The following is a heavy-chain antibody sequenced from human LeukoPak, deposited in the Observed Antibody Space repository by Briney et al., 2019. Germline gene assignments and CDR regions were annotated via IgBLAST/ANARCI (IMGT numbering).Heavy chain of an antibody. V-gene: IGHV4-39*01. Sequence: TASETLSLTCTVSGGSISSSSYYWGWIRQPPGEGLEWVGSIYYSGSTYYNPSLKSRVTISVDTSKNQFSLKLSSVTAADTAVYYCARNSPLGIAAAGTWSTYYMDVWGKGTTVTISS. CDR2: IYYSGST. J-gene: IGHJ6*03. D-gene: IGHD6-13*01. CDR1: GGSISSSSYY. CDR3: ARNSPLGIAAAGTWSTYYMDV.